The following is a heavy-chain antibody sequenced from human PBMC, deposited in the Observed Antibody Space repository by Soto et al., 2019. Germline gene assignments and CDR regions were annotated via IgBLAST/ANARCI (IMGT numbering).Heavy chain of an antibody. J-gene: IGHJ4*02. CDR1: GFTFSNYN. V-gene: IGHV3-21*01. Sequence: PGGSLRLSCAASGFTFSNYNMNWFRQAPGKGLEWVSSISSGSSSIYYADSVKGRFTISRDNAKNSLYLHMNSLRAEDTAVYYCARDPQWPLTYWGQGTLVTVSS. CDR3: ARDPQWPLTY. CDR2: ISSGSSSI. D-gene: IGHD6-19*01.